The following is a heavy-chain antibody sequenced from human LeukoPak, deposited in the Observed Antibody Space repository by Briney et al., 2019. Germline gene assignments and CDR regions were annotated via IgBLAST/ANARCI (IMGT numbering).Heavy chain of an antibody. D-gene: IGHD3-3*01. CDR2: INHSGST. CDR1: GGSFSGYY. CDR3: ASRFLEWSLDY. J-gene: IGHJ4*02. V-gene: IGHV4-34*01. Sequence: PSETLSLTCAVYGGSFSGYYWSWIRQPPGKGLEWIGEINHSGSTNYNPSLKSRVTISVDTSKNQFSLKLSSVTAADTAVYYCASRFLEWSLDYWGQGTLVTVSS.